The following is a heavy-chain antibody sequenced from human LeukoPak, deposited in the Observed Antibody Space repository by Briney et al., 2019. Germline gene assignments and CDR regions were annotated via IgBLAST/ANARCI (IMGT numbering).Heavy chain of an antibody. J-gene: IGHJ2*01. CDR2: IYYSGST. Sequence: SETLSLTCTVSGGSISSSSYYWGWIRQPPGKGLEWIGSIYYSGSTYYNPSLKSRVTISVDTSKNQFSLKLSSMTAADTAVYSCVCSGEFSWGRGTLVTVSS. V-gene: IGHV4-39*01. D-gene: IGHD2-15*01. CDR1: GGSISSSSYY. CDR3: VCSGEFS.